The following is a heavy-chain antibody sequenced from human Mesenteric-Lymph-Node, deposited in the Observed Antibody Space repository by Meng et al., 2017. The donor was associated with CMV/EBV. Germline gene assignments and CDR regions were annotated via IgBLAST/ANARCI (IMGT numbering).Heavy chain of an antibody. CDR2: ISYDGSNK. Sequence: FTFSSYAMHWVRQAPGKGLEWVAVISYDGSNKYYADSVKGRFTISRDNSKNTLYLQMNSLRAEDTAVYYCARSRAVWTYYYYGMDVWGQGTTVTVSS. D-gene: IGHD3/OR15-3a*01. CDR3: ARSRAVWTYYYYGMDV. CDR1: FTFSSYA. J-gene: IGHJ6*02. V-gene: IGHV3-30-3*01.